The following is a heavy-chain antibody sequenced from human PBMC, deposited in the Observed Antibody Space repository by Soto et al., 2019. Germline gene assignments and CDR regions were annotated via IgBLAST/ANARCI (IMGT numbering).Heavy chain of an antibody. CDR2: ISGSGGNT. V-gene: IGHV3-23*01. CDR1: GFTFSSFA. Sequence: EVQLWESGGGLVQPGGSLRLSCAASGFTFSSFAVNWVRQSPGKGLEWVSGISGSGGNTYYADSVKGRFTISRDNSKNTLSLQMNSLRAEDTGIYYCAKGGDDCSGGTCYYFYYGMVVWGQGTTVTVSS. D-gene: IGHD2-15*01. J-gene: IGHJ6*02. CDR3: AKGGDDCSGGTCYYFYYGMVV.